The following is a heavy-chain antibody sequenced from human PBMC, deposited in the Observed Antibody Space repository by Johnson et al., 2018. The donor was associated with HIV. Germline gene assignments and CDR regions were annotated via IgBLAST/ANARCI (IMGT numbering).Heavy chain of an antibody. CDR2: ISWNSGSI. Sequence: VQLVESGGGLVQPGRSLRLSCAASGFTFDDYAMHWVRQAPGKGLEWVSGISWNSGSIGYADAVTGRFPISRDNAKNSLYLQMNSLRAEDTALYYCAKDRHDYGDLDAFDIWGQGTMVTVSS. D-gene: IGHD4-17*01. CDR3: AKDRHDYGDLDAFDI. CDR1: GFTFDDYA. J-gene: IGHJ3*02. V-gene: IGHV3-9*01.